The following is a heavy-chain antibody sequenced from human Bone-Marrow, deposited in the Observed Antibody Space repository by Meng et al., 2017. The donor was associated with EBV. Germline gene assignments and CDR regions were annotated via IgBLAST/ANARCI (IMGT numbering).Heavy chain of an antibody. Sequence: GQLGGSGGEVKKTGDSVKGSCKASGYTFTGYYMQWVRQAPGQGLEWMGRINPNSGDTNYAQKLQGRVTMTRDTSISTAYMELSRLRSDDTAVYYCARAKAAAAGTLIDYWGQGTLVTVSS. V-gene: IGHV1-2*06. CDR3: ARAKAAAAGTLIDY. CDR1: GYTFTGYY. J-gene: IGHJ4*02. D-gene: IGHD6-13*01. CDR2: INPNSGDT.